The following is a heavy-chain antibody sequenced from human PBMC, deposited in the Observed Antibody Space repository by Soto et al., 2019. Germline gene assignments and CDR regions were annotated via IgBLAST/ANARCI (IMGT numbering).Heavy chain of an antibody. D-gene: IGHD5-12*01. J-gene: IGHJ6*02. Sequence: GASVKVSCKASGYTFTSYAMHWVRQAPGQRLEWMGWINAGNGNTKYSQKFQGRVTITRDTSASTAYMELSSLRSEDTAVYYCARDIVATISHYYYGMDVWGQGTTVTAP. CDR1: GYTFTSYA. CDR3: ARDIVATISHYYYGMDV. CDR2: INAGNGNT. V-gene: IGHV1-3*01.